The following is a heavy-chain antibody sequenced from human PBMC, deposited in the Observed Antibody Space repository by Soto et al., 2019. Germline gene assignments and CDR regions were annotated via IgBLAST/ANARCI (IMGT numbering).Heavy chain of an antibody. Sequence: GGSLRLSCAGSGFTFGDSYMSWIRQAPGKGLEWLSYISPGSRYPAYADSVKGRFTISRDKAKRSLYLQMMSLTAEDTAIYYCVRGGGGGLFDPWGQGTMVTVSS. J-gene: IGHJ5*02. V-gene: IGHV3-11*06. CDR1: GFTFGDSY. CDR2: ISPGSRYP. D-gene: IGHD2-15*01. CDR3: VRGGGGGLFDP.